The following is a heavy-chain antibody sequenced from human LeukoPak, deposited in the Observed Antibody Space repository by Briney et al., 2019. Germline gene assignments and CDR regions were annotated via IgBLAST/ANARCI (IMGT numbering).Heavy chain of an antibody. Sequence: GGSLRLSCVASGFTVSSNYINWVRQAPGKGLEWVSVIYSGGGTDYADSVRGRFTISRDNSKNTLYLQMNSLRAEDTAVYYCAKDRGVFDYWGQGTLVTVSS. D-gene: IGHD6-13*01. J-gene: IGHJ4*02. CDR1: GFTVSSNY. CDR2: IYSGGGT. V-gene: IGHV3-53*01. CDR3: AKDRGVFDY.